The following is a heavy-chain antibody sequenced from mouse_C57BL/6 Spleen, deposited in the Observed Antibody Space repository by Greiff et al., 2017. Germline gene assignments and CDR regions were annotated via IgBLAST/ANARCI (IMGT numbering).Heavy chain of an antibody. D-gene: IGHD2-3*01. J-gene: IGHJ4*01. V-gene: IGHV5-17*01. CDR3: ARDGYYDYAMDY. CDR2: ISSGSSTI. CDR1: GFTFSDYG. Sequence: EVKLMESGGGLVKPGGSLKLSCAASGFTFSDYGMHWVRQAPEKGLEWVAYISSGSSTIYYADTVKGRFTISRDNAKNTLFLQMNSLRSEDTAMYYCARDGYYDYAMDYWGQGTSVTVSS.